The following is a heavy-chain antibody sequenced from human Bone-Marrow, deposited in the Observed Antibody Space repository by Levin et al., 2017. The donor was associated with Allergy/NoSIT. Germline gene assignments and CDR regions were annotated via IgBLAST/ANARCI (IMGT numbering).Heavy chain of an antibody. D-gene: IGHD2-21*01. CDR3: ARTGGNQRHDLDC. CDR2: LSYDGTTE. J-gene: IGHJ4*03. Sequence: GGSLRLSCVGSGFTFENHGIHWVRQAPGKGLEWVSVLSYDGTTEYYGDSVKGRFTMSRDNSKNTVYLQIERLRLDDTAVYYCARTGGNQRHDLDCWGQGTLVTVSS. CDR1: GFTFENHG. V-gene: IGHV3-30*03.